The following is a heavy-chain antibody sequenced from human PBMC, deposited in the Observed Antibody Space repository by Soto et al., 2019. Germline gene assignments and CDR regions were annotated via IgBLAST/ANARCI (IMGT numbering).Heavy chain of an antibody. Sequence: VGSLRLSCAASGFTFSSYAMHWVRQAPGKGLEWVAVISYDGSNKYYADSVKGRFTISRDNSKNTLYLQMNSLRAEDTAVYYCASATSITMVRGVIMWGQGTLVTVSS. CDR2: ISYDGSNK. CDR1: GFTFSSYA. J-gene: IGHJ4*02. CDR3: ASATSITMVRGVIM. D-gene: IGHD3-10*01. V-gene: IGHV3-30-3*01.